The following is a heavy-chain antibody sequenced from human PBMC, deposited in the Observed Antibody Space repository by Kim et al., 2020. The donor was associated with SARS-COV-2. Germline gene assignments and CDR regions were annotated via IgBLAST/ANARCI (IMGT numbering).Heavy chain of an antibody. V-gene: IGHV4-34*01. CDR1: GGSFSGYY. Sequence: SETLSLTCAVYGGSFSGYYWSWIRQPPGKGLEWIGEINHSGSTNYNPSLKSRVTISVDTSKNQFSLKLSSVTAADTAVYYCARDRAYDFWSGYPNYNYYFDYWGQGTLVTVSS. CDR3: ARDRAYDFWSGYPNYNYYFDY. CDR2: INHSGST. D-gene: IGHD3-3*01. J-gene: IGHJ4*02.